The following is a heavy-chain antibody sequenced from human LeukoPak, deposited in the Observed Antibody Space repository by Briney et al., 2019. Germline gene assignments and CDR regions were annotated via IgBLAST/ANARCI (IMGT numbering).Heavy chain of an antibody. CDR1: GGSISSSSYY. CDR2: IYYSGST. D-gene: IGHD3-3*01. Sequence: SETLSLTCTVSGGSISSSSYYWGWIRQPPGQGLEWIGSIYYSGSTYYNPSLKSRVTISVDTSKNQFSLKLSSVTAADTAVYYCAVDFWSGYPYGTDVWGQGTTVTVSS. J-gene: IGHJ6*02. V-gene: IGHV4-39*01. CDR3: AVDFWSGYPYGTDV.